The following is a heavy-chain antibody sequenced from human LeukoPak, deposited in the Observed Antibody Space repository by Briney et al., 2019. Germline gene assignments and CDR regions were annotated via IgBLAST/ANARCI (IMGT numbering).Heavy chain of an antibody. Sequence: GGSLRLSCAAPGFTFSYYAMHWVRQAPGKGLEWVAVISYDGSNEYHADSVKGRFTISRDNSKNTLYLQMNSLTPEDTAVYFCARGGMVTGTTYAFDNWGQGTLVTVSS. CDR2: ISYDGSNE. CDR1: GFTFSYYA. CDR3: ARGGMVTGTTYAFDN. J-gene: IGHJ4*02. D-gene: IGHD1-7*01. V-gene: IGHV3-30*01.